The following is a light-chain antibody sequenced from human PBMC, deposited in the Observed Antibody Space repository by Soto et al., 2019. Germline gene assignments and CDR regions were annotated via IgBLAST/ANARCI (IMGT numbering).Light chain of an antibody. CDR1: SSNIGAGYD. J-gene: IGLJ3*02. Sequence: QSVLTQPPSVSGAPGQRVTISCTGSSSNIGAGYDVHWYQQLPGTAPKLLIYGNSNRPSGVPDRFSGSKSGTSASLDITGLQAEDEADYYCQSYDSRLSGWVFGGGTKLTVL. CDR3: QSYDSRLSGWV. V-gene: IGLV1-40*01. CDR2: GNS.